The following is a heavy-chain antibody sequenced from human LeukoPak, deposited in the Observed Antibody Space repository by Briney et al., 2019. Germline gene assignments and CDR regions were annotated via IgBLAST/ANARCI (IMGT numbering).Heavy chain of an antibody. J-gene: IGHJ5*02. D-gene: IGHD3-22*01. Sequence: SKTLSLTCTLPGDSISSNSYYWGWIRQPPGKSLEWIGTIYYSGSTDYNPSLKSRVTISVDTSKNQFSLKLGSVTAADTAVYYCARMIGQYYYGSSGYPQAGWFDPWGQGTLVTVSS. V-gene: IGHV4-39*01. CDR1: GDSISSNSYY. CDR3: ARMIGQYYYGSSGYPQAGWFDP. CDR2: IYYSGST.